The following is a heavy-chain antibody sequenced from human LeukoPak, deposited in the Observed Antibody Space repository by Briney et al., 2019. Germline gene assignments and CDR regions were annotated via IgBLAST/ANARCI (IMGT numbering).Heavy chain of an antibody. Sequence: SVKVSCKASGGTFSSYAISWVRQAPGQGLEWMGRIIPILGIANYAQKFQGRVTITADKSTSTAYMELSNLRSEDTAAYYCARVRRDGYILDYWGQGTLVTVSS. CDR3: ARVRRDGYILDY. CDR2: IIPILGIA. D-gene: IGHD5-12*01. J-gene: IGHJ4*02. V-gene: IGHV1-69*04. CDR1: GGTFSSYA.